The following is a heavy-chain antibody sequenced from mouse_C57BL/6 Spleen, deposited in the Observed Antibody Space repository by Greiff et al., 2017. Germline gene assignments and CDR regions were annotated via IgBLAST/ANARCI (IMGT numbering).Heavy chain of an antibody. CDR3: TRRMSEESWPFDY. CDR2: IDPETGGT. V-gene: IGHV1-15*01. CDR1: GYTFTDYE. Sequence: QVQLQQSGAELVRPGASVTLSCKASGYTFTDYEMHWVKQTPVHGLEWIGAIDPETGGTAYNQKFKGKAILTADKSSSTAYMELRSLTSEDSAVYYCTRRMSEESWPFDYGGQGTTRTVSS. J-gene: IGHJ2*01.